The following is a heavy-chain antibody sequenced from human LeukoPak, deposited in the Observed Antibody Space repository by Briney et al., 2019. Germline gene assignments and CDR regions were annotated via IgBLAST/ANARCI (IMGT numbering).Heavy chain of an antibody. D-gene: IGHD6-19*01. CDR1: GGSISSSSYY. Sequence: SETLSLTCTVSGGSISSSSYYWGWIRQPPGKGPEWIGSIYYSGSTYYNPSLKSRVTISVDTSKNQFSLKLSSVTAADMAVYYCARHGYGGGWLPRHYMDVWGKGTTVTVSS. J-gene: IGHJ6*03. V-gene: IGHV4-39*01. CDR2: IYYSGST. CDR3: ARHGYGGGWLPRHYMDV.